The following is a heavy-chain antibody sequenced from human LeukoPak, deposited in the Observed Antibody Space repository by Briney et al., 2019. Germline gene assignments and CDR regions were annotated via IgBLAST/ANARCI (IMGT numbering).Heavy chain of an antibody. J-gene: IGHJ4*02. CDR3: ARDGHRDSSGYPTD. CDR1: GYTFTSYG. Sequence: ASVKVSCKASGYTFTSYGISWVRQAPGQGLEWMGWISAYNGNTNYAQKLQGRATMTTDTSTSTAYMELRSLRSDDTAVYYCARDGHRDSSGYPTDWGQGTLVTVSS. V-gene: IGHV1-18*01. CDR2: ISAYNGNT. D-gene: IGHD3-22*01.